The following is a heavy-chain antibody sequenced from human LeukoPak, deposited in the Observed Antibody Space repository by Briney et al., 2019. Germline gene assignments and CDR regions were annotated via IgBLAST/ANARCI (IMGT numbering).Heavy chain of an antibody. D-gene: IGHD3-22*01. CDR3: ARDHFDSSGYYYLLGYFEH. V-gene: IGHV1-46*01. Sequence: ASVKVSCKASGHTFTNYYVHWVRQAPGQGLEWMGIIKPSGGGTSYALKFQGRVTVTRDTSTSAAYMELSSLRSEDTAVYYCARDHFDSSGYYYLLGYFEHWGQGTLVTVSS. CDR2: IKPSGGGT. J-gene: IGHJ1*01. CDR1: GHTFTNYY.